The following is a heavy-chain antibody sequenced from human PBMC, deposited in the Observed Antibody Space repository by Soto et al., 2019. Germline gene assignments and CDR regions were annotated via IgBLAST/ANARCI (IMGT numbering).Heavy chain of an antibody. CDR1: GGSISSYY. J-gene: IGHJ6*02. CDR2: IYYSGST. CDR3: ARALRPRGYSFYYYYGMDV. V-gene: IGHV4-59*01. D-gene: IGHD5-18*01. Sequence: TLSLTCTVSGGSISSYYWSWIRQPPGKGLEWIGYIYYSGSTNYNPSLKSRVTIPVDTSKNQFSLKLSSVTAADTAVYYCARALRPRGYSFYYYYGMDVWGQGTTVTVSS.